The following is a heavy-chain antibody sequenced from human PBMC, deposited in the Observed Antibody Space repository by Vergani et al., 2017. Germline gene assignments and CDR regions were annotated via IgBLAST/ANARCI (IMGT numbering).Heavy chain of an antibody. V-gene: IGHV3-9*01. CDR2: INWNSDSI. J-gene: IGHJ2*01. Sequence: VQLVQSGAEVKKPGASVKVSCKASGYTFTSYAMHWVRQAPGKGLEWVSGINWNSDSIAYADSVKGRFTISRDNAKNSLYLQMNSLRAEDTALYYCVKDIAASGNYWYFDLWGRGTLVTVSS. CDR3: VKDIAASGNYWYFDL. CDR1: GYTFTSYA. D-gene: IGHD6-13*01.